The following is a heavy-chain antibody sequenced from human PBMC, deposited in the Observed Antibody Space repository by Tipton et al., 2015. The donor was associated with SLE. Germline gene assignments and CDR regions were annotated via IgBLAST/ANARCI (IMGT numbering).Heavy chain of an antibody. CDR1: GYTFTSYG. CDR3: ARVAYDRSGYYYNGMDV. J-gene: IGHJ6*02. V-gene: IGHV1-18*01. CDR2: ISAYNGNT. Sequence: QLVQSGAEVKKPGASVKVSCKASGYTFTSYGISWVRQAPGQGLEWMGWISAYNGNTNYAQKLQGRVTMTTDTSTSTAYMELRSLRSVDTAVYYCARVAYDRSGYYYNGMDVWGQGTTVTVSS. D-gene: IGHD3-22*01.